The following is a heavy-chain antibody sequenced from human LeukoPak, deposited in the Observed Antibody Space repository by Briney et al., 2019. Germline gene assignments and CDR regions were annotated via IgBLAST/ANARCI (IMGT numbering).Heavy chain of an antibody. CDR2: IYSSGST. V-gene: IGHV4-59*10. Sequence: SETLSLTCAVYGCTFSGYYWSWIRQPPGKGLEWIGRIYSSGSTNYNPSLKSRRTITVDTYNNHSSLKQSTVTAPDTAVFYYGRETPPYGWERPALDYYGMDVWGQGTTVTVSS. D-gene: IGHD3-10*01. CDR1: GCTFSGYY. CDR3: GRETPPYGWERPALDYYGMDV. J-gene: IGHJ6*02.